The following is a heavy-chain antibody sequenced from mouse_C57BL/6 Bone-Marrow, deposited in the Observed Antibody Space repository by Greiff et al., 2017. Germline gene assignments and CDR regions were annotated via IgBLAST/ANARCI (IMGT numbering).Heavy chain of an antibody. D-gene: IGHD1-1*01. CDR3: ARMEIYYYGSRSWYFDV. CDR1: GFSLSTFGMG. CDR2: IWWDDDK. Sequence: VTLKESGPGILQPSQTLSLTCSFSGFSLSTFGMGVGWIRQPSGKGLEWLAHIWWDDDKYYNPALKSRLTISKDTSKNQVFLKIANVDTADTATYYCARMEIYYYGSRSWYFDVWGTGTTVTVSS. J-gene: IGHJ1*03. V-gene: IGHV8-8*01.